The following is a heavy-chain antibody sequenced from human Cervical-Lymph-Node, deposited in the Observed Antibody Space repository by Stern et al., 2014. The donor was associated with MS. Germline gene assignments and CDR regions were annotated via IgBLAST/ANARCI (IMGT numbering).Heavy chain of an antibody. D-gene: IGHD6-13*01. CDR1: GYSFTSYW. V-gene: IGHV5-51*01. J-gene: IGHJ4*02. CDR3: ARHRGYSSSWYGGDFDY. Sequence: EVQLEESGAEVKKPGESLKISCKGSGYSFTSYWIGWVRQMPGKGLEWMGIIYPGDSDTRYSPSFQGQVTISADKSISTAYLQWSSLKASDTAMYYCARHRGYSSSWYGGDFDYWGQGTLVTVSS. CDR2: IYPGDSDT.